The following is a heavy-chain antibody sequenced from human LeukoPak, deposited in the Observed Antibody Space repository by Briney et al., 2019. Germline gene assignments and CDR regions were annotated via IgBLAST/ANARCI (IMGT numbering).Heavy chain of an antibody. CDR1: GYTFTGYY. V-gene: IGHV1-2*02. D-gene: IGHD6-6*01. Sequence: ASVKVSCKASGYTFTGYYMHWVRQAPGQGLESMGWINPNSGGTNYAQKFQGRVTTTRDTSISTAYMELSSLRSDDTAVYYCARDPSYSSSSGGDGDLTSSGLNWGQGTLVTVSS. CDR2: INPNSGGT. CDR3: ARDPSYSSSSGGDGDLTSSGLN. J-gene: IGHJ4*02.